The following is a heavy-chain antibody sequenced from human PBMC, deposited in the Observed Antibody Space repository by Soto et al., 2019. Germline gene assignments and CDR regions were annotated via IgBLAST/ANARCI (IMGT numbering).Heavy chain of an antibody. Sequence: SETLSLTCTVSGGSISRSSYYWGWIRQPPGKGLEWIGSIYYSGSTYYNPSLKSRVTISVDTSKNQFSLKLSSVTAADTAVYYCARASNTFEYWGQGTLVTLSS. V-gene: IGHV4-39*07. J-gene: IGHJ4*02. CDR2: IYYSGST. CDR1: GGSISRSSYY. CDR3: ARASNTFEY.